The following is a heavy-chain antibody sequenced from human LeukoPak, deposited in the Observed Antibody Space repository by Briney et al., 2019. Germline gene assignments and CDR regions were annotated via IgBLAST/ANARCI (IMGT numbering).Heavy chain of an antibody. CDR3: ARLRILRFFGELLDYYGMDV. CDR2: IYDRGST. Sequence: SETLSLTCSVSGDSISSHYWSWIRQPPGKGLEWIAYIYDRGSTTYNPSLKSRITTSVDTSKNQFSLKLTSVTAADTAVYYCARLRILRFFGELLDYYGMDVWGQGTTVIISS. CDR1: GDSISSHY. D-gene: IGHD3-10*01. V-gene: IGHV4-59*08. J-gene: IGHJ6*02.